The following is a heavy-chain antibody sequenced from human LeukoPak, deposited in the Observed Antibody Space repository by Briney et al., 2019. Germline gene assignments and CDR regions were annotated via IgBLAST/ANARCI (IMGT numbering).Heavy chain of an antibody. D-gene: IGHD3-10*01. V-gene: IGHV1-8*01. CDR3: ARVPSRRITMVRGVIRGMDV. Sequence: GASVKVSCKASGYAFTSYDINWVRQATGQGLEWMGWMNPNSGNTGYAQKFQGRVTMTRNTSISTAYMELSSLRSEDTAVYYCARVPSRRITMVRGVIRGMDVWGQGTTVTVSS. CDR1: GYAFTSYD. J-gene: IGHJ6*02. CDR2: MNPNSGNT.